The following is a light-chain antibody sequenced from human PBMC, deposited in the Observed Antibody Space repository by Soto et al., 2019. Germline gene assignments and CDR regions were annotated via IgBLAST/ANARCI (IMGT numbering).Light chain of an antibody. V-gene: IGKV3-20*01. CDR3: QQYGNSPRV. J-gene: IGKJ1*01. CDR2: GAS. Sequence: EIVLTQSPGTLSLSPVERATLSCMASQSVSSGYLAWYQQKPGQAPRLLIYGASTRATGIPDRFSGSGSGTDFTLTISRLEPEDFAVYYCQQYGNSPRVFGQGTKVDIK. CDR1: QSVSSGY.